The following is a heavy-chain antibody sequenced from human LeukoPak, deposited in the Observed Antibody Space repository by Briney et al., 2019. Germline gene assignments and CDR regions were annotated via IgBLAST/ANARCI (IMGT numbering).Heavy chain of an antibody. D-gene: IGHD3-10*01. CDR3: ARDRDYYGSLVFDY. CDR2: IFYSGST. CDR1: GGSISSYH. V-gene: IGHV4-59*01. J-gene: IGHJ4*02. Sequence: PSETLSLTCTVSGGSISSYHWSWIRQPPGKGLEWIGYIFYSGSTNYNPSLKSRVTISVDTSKKQFSLKLSSVTAADTAVYYCARDRDYYGSLVFDYWGQGTRVNVSS.